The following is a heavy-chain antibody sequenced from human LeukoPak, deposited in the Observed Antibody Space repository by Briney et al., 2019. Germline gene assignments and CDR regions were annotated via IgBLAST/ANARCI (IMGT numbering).Heavy chain of an antibody. D-gene: IGHD5-18*01. CDR3: ARRPGYSYGFSRRGTFDY. J-gene: IGHJ4*02. CDR1: GGSISSSSYY. Sequence: SETLSLTCTVSGGSISSSSYYWGWIRQPPGKGLGWIGEINHSGSTNYNPSLKSRVTISVDTSKNQFSLKLSSVTAADTAVYYCARRPGYSYGFSRRGTFDYWGQGTLVTVSS. CDR2: INHSGST. V-gene: IGHV4-39*07.